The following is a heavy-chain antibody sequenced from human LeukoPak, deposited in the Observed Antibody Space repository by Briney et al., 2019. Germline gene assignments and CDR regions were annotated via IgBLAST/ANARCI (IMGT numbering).Heavy chain of an antibody. Sequence: PGGSLRFSCAASGFTFSNAWMSWVRQAPGKGLEWVGRIKSKTDGGTTDYAAPVKGRFTISRDDSKNTLYLQMNSLKTEDTAVYYCTTGSYSGYDFDYWGQGTLVTVSS. J-gene: IGHJ4*02. CDR3: TTGSYSGYDFDY. D-gene: IGHD5-12*01. CDR1: GFTFSNAW. V-gene: IGHV3-15*01. CDR2: IKSKTDGGTT.